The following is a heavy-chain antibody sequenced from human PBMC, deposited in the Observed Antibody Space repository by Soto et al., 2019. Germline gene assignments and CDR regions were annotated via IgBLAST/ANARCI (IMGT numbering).Heavy chain of an antibody. CDR3: ARGTGSGSFLIDY. V-gene: IGHV3-33*01. D-gene: IGHD3-10*01. Sequence: HVQLVGSGGGVVQPGRSLRLSCAASGFIFSNYAMHWVRQAPGQGLEWVALIWSDGSYENYAESVKGRFTISRDNSKNTLFLQVHGLRVDDTAVYFCARGTGSGSFLIDYWGQGTLVTVSS. CDR2: IWSDGSYE. CDR1: GFIFSNYA. J-gene: IGHJ4*02.